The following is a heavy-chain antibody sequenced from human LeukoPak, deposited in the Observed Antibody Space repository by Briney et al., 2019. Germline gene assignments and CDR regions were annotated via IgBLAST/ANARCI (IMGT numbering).Heavy chain of an antibody. CDR3: ARQDLEFSYAYSS. V-gene: IGHV4-59*01. CDR2: ISHSGTT. D-gene: IGHD5-18*01. CDR1: SGSISPYY. Sequence: SETLSLTCTVSSGSISPYYWTWIRQPPGKGLERIGLISHSGTTSYKASLNSRVTISLDTSKNQFSLRLSSVTAADTAMYYCARQDLEFSYAYSSWGQGTLVTVSS. J-gene: IGHJ5*02.